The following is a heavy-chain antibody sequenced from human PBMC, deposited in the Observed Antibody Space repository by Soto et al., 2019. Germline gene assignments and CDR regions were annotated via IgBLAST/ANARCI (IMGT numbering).Heavy chain of an antibody. V-gene: IGHV3-7*01. CDR1: GFTFSSYW. CDR3: ARNYDFWSGYYSLGFYYGMDV. Sequence: PGGSLRLSCAASGFTFSSYWMSWVRQAPGKGLEWVANIKQDGSEKYYVDSVKGRFTISRDNAKNSLYLQMNSLRAEDTAVYYCARNYDFWSGYYSLGFYYGMDVWGQGTTVTVSS. CDR2: IKQDGSEK. J-gene: IGHJ6*02. D-gene: IGHD3-3*01.